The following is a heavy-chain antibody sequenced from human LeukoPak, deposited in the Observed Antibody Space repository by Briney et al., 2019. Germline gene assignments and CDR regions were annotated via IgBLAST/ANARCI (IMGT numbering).Heavy chain of an antibody. D-gene: IGHD3-3*01. CDR3: ARDAYSRTYYDFWSGYYTIHNWFDP. CDR2: ISSSSSTI. J-gene: IGHJ5*02. V-gene: IGHV3-48*02. CDR1: GFTFSSYS. Sequence: GGSLRLSCAASGFTFSSYSMNWVRQAPGKGLEWVSYISSSSSTIYYADSVKGRFTISRDNAKNSLYLQMNSLRDEDTAVYYCARDAYSRTYYDFWSGYYTIHNWFDPWAREPWSPSPQ.